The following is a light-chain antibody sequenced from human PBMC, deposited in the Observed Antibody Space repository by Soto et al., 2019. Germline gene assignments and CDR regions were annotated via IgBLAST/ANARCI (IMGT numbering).Light chain of an antibody. Sequence: QSALTQPRSVSGSPGQSITISCTGTSSDIGAYDYVSWFQQHPCKAPKLMISEVNNRTSGVSNRFSGSKSGNTEYLTISGLQVEDEAESFCFSFTTTSTHVVAPGTKVTVL. CDR1: SSDIGAYDY. CDR2: EVN. CDR3: FSFTTTSTHV. V-gene: IGLV2-14*01. J-gene: IGLJ1*01.